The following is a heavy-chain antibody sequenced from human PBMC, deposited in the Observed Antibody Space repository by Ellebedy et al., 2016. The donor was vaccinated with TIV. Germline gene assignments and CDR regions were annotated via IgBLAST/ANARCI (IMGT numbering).Heavy chain of an antibody. CDR3: AKDSSSGGYSYYFHY. CDR2: ISWDDSST. D-gene: IGHD2-15*01. CDR1: GFSFDDYT. Sequence: GESLKISCAASGFSFDDYTMHWVRQAPGKGLEWVCLISWDDSSTYYADSVKGRFTISRDNLKNSLYLQMNRLTTEDTALYYCAKDSSSGGYSYYFHYWGQGTLVTVSS. J-gene: IGHJ4*02. V-gene: IGHV3-43*01.